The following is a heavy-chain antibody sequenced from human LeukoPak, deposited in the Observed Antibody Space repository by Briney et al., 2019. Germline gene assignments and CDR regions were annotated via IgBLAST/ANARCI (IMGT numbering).Heavy chain of an antibody. CDR2: IKQDGSQK. CDR1: GFTFSLYW. V-gene: IGHV3-7*01. CDR3: ARDIPKWEPFDY. J-gene: IGHJ4*02. Sequence: GGSLRLSCAASGFTFSLYWMNWIRQAPGKGLEWVASIKQDGSQKDYVDSVKGRSTISRDNARNALFLHMNSLRANDSAVYYCARDIPKWEPFDYWGQGTLVTVSS. D-gene: IGHD1-26*01.